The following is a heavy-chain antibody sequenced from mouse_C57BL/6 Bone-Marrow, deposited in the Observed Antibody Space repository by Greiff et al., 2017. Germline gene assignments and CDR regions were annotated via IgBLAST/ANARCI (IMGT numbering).Heavy chain of an antibody. CDR2: INPSTGGT. Sequence: DVQLQQSGPELVKPGASVKISCKASGYSFTGYYMNWVKQSPEQSLEWIGEINPSTGGTTYNQKFKAKATLTVDKSSSTAYMQLKSLTSEDAAVYYCAITGGYFDVWGTGTTVTVSS. CDR3: AITGGYFDV. D-gene: IGHD4-1*01. CDR1: GYSFTGYY. J-gene: IGHJ1*03. V-gene: IGHV1-42*01.